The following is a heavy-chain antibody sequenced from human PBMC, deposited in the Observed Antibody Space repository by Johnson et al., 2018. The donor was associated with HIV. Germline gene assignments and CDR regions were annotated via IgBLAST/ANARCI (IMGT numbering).Heavy chain of an antibody. J-gene: IGHJ3*02. V-gene: IGHV3-20*01. Sequence: EQLVESGGGLVQPGRSLRLSCAASGFTFDDYGMSWVRQAPGKGLVWVSRISWNSGTKYYADSVKGRFTIPRDNSNNTLYLQMNSLRVEDTAVYLCARGRISMKVVDLRGGGFDIWGQGTKVTVSS. D-gene: IGHD3-22*01. CDR2: ISWNSGTK. CDR1: GFTFDDYG. CDR3: ARGRISMKVVDLRGGGFDI.